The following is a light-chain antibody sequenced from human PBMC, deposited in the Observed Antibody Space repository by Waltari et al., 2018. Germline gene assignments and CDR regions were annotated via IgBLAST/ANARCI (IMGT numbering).Light chain of an antibody. CDR1: SGHSSNI. V-gene: IGLV4-69*01. J-gene: IGLJ3*02. Sequence: QLVLTQSPSASASLGASVKLTCTLSSGHSSNIIAWLQQQPGAGPRDLMKVNRDGSHSKGDGIPDRFSGSSSGAERYLTISSVQSDDEADYYCQTGGHGTWVFGGGTKLTVL. CDR2: VNRDGSH. CDR3: QTGGHGTWV.